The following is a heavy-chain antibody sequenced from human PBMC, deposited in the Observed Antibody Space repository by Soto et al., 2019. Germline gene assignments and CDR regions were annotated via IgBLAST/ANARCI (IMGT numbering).Heavy chain of an antibody. CDR1: GFTFSSYG. D-gene: IGHD2-8*01. V-gene: IGHV3-33*06. CDR2: IWYDGSNK. CDR3: AKGLSRPIGVLMVYAILPLYSYYGMDV. J-gene: IGHJ6*02. Sequence: GSLRLSCAASGFTFSSYGMHWVRQAPGKGLEWVAVIWYDGSNKYYADSVKGRFTISRDNSKNTLYLQMNSLRAEDTAVYYCAKGLSRPIGVLMVYAILPLYSYYGMDVWGQGTTVTVSS.